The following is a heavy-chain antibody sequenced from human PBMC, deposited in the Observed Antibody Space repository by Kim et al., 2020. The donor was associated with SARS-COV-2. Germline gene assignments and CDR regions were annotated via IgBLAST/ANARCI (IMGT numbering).Heavy chain of an antibody. Sequence: SETLSLTCAVYGGSFSGYYWSWIRQPPGKGLEWIGEINHSGSTNYNPSLKSRVTISVDTSKNQFSLKLSSVTAADTAVYYCARVRPQYSIAAAGYADYWGQGTLVTVSS. V-gene: IGHV4-34*01. J-gene: IGHJ4*02. CDR3: ARVRPQYSIAAAGYADY. CDR1: GGSFSGYY. D-gene: IGHD6-13*01. CDR2: INHSGST.